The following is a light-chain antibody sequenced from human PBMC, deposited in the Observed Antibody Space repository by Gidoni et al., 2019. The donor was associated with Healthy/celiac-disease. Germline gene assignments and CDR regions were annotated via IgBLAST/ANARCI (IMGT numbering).Light chain of an antibody. CDR2: NDS. CDR1: ALPKQY. CDR3: QSADSSGTWV. Sequence: ALTQPPPVSVSPGPTARNPCSGDALPKQYAYWYQQKPGQAPVLVIYNDSERPSGIPERFSGSSSGTTVTFTISGVQAEDEADYYCQSADSSGTWVFGGGTKLTVL. V-gene: IGLV3-25*03. J-gene: IGLJ3*02.